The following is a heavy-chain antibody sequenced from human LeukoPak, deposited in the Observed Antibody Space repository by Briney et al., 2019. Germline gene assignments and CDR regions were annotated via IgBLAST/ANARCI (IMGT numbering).Heavy chain of an antibody. Sequence: GGSLSLSCAASGFTFRSYSMNWVRQAPGKGLEGVSSISSSSSYIYYADSVKGRFTISRDNAKNSLYLQMNSLRAEDTAVYYCARDGSGWYYYYYYMDVWGKGTTVTVSS. D-gene: IGHD6-19*01. CDR3: ARDGSGWYYYYYYMDV. J-gene: IGHJ6*03. CDR2: ISSSSSYI. CDR1: GFTFRSYS. V-gene: IGHV3-21*01.